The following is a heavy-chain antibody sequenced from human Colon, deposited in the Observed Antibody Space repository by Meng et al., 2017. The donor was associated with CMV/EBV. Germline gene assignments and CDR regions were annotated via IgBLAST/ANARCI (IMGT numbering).Heavy chain of an antibody. CDR1: GTSISSYH. V-gene: IGHV4-59*12. CDR2: VYYLGTT. J-gene: IGHJ4*02. Sequence: SETLSLTCTVSGTSISSYHWSWIRQSPGKEPEWIGYVYYLGTTNHNPSLKGRVTMSADLSSGQVSLKLTSVTAADTAVYYCASGSTTWGHWGQGILVTVSS. D-gene: IGHD2-2*01. CDR3: ASGSTTWGH.